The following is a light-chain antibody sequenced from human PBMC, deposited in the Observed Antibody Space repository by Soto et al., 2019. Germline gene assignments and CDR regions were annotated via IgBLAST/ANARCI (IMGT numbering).Light chain of an antibody. J-gene: IGKJ2*01. Sequence: IVMTQSPATLSVSPGERVTFSCRASQGIRNHLAWYQHKPGQAPRLLISYGSAGATGIPARFSGSGSGTEFTLTIIGLQSEDFAVYYCQQYNNWPPYTFGQGTKLEIK. V-gene: IGKV3-15*01. CDR1: QGIRNH. CDR2: YGS. CDR3: QQYNNWPPYT.